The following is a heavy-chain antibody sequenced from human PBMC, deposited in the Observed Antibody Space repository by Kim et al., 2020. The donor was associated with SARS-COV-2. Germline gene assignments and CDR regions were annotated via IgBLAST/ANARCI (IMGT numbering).Heavy chain of an antibody. D-gene: IGHD3-10*01. CDR3: ARDRGGSPTR. CDR1: GGSISGHY. CDR2: IYASGGI. J-gene: IGHJ4*02. Sequence: SETLSLTCTVSGGSISGHYWSWIRQSAGKGLEWIGRIYASGGINHNPSLKSRVTMSVDTSKNQFSLNLSSVNAADTAVYCCARDRGGSPTRWGRGSLVTV. V-gene: IGHV4-4*07.